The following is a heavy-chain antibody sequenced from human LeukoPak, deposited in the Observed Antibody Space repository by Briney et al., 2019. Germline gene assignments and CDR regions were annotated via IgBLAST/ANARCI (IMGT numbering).Heavy chain of an antibody. J-gene: IGHJ4*02. D-gene: IGHD3-3*01. CDR2: ISGSGGST. CDR1: GFTFSSYA. CDR3: AKCGAKYDFWSGYLNSPFDY. Sequence: PGASLRLSCAASGFTFSSYAMSWVRQAPGKGLEWVSAISGSGGSTYYADSVKGRFTISRDNSKNTLHLQMNSLRAEDTAVYYCAKCGAKYDFWSGYLNSPFDYWGQGTLVTVSS. V-gene: IGHV3-23*01.